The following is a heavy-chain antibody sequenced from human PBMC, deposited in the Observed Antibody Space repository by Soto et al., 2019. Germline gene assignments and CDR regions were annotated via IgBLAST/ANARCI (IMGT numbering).Heavy chain of an antibody. CDR1: GFTFSSYA. CDR3: ARERGYSYGFEYFDY. Sequence: GGSLRLSCAASGFTFSSYAMSWVRQAPGKGLEWVSAISGSGGSTYYADSVKGRFTISRDNSKNTLYLQMNSLRAEDTAVYYCARERGYSYGFEYFDYWGQGTLVTVSS. J-gene: IGHJ4*02. V-gene: IGHV3-23*01. CDR2: ISGSGGST. D-gene: IGHD5-18*01.